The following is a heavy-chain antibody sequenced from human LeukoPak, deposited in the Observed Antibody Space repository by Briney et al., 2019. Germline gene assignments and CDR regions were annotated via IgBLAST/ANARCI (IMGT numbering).Heavy chain of an antibody. CDR3: ARGETAPDY. CDR1: GDSITTSCYY. D-gene: IGHD5-18*01. Sequence: HTETLSLTCTVSGDSITTSCYYWGWHRQPPGKGLEWGGNIYYSGSTYYNPSLKSRVTISVDSSQNPPSLQGTPVTAADTVVYYCARGETAPDYWGQGTLVTVSS. CDR2: IYYSGST. V-gene: IGHV4-39*07. J-gene: IGHJ4*02.